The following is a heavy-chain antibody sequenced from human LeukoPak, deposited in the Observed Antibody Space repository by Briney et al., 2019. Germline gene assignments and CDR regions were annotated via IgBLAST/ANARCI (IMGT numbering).Heavy chain of an antibody. V-gene: IGHV3-66*01. CDR1: GFSVTSEC. CDR2: IYRGGST. J-gene: IGHJ4*02. D-gene: IGHD3-10*01. CDR3: TLRGSGSHYEGASVY. Sequence: PGGSLRLSCVVSGFSVTSECMSWVRQAPGKELEGVSVIYRGGSTYYADSVKGRLTISRDSANNTLYLQMNRLRAEDTAVYYCTLRGSGSHYEGASVYWGQGALVTVSS.